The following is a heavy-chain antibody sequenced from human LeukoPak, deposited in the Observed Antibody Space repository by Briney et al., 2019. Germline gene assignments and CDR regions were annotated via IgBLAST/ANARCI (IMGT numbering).Heavy chain of an antibody. CDR2: IYYSGST. Sequence: SETLSLTCTVSGGSISSYYWSWIRQPPGKGLEWIGYIYYSGSTNYNPSLESRVTISVDTSKNQFSLKLSSVTAADTAVYYCARSRYSSGWSFDYWGQGTLVTVSS. CDR3: ARSRYSSGWSFDY. V-gene: IGHV4-59*08. D-gene: IGHD6-19*01. CDR1: GGSISSYY. J-gene: IGHJ4*02.